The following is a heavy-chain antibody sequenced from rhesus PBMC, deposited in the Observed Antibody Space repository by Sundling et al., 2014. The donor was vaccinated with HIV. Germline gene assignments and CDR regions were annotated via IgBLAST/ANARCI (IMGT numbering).Heavy chain of an antibody. CDR1: GFTFSSYA. Sequence: EGQLVESGGGLAKPGGSLRLSCDASGFTFSSYAFYWVRQAPGKGLEWVSGITTGGTTYYADSVKGRFTISRDNSKNTLSLQMNSLRPEDTAVYYCAKPYGYSTWPLTAYGLGSWGQGVVVTVSS. CDR3: AKPYGYSTWPLTAYGLGS. CDR2: ITTGGTT. V-gene: IGHV3-103*01. J-gene: IGHJ6*01. D-gene: IGHD6-13*01.